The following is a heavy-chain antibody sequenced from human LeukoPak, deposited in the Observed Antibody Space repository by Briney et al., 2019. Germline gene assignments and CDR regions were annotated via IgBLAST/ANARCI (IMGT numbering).Heavy chain of an antibody. V-gene: IGHV4-59*12. CDR3: ASASQWPAWEA. D-gene: IGHD6-19*01. Sequence: SETLSLSCSVSVGSISSYYWGWIRQPPVKGLEWIGYISNSGSTNYYPSLKSRVTISLDTSKNQLSLKLNSVTAADTAVYYCASASQWPAWEAWGQGTLVTVSS. J-gene: IGHJ5*02. CDR2: ISNSGST. CDR1: VGSISSYY.